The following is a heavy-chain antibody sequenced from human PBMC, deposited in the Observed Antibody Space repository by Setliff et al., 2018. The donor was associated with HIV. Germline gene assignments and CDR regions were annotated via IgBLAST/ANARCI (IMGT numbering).Heavy chain of an antibody. D-gene: IGHD3-3*01. J-gene: IGHJ4*02. CDR2: ISGYKANT. CDR1: GYSFSSYG. V-gene: IGHV1-18*01. CDR3: ARAPRGDFWSGKDYFDY. Sequence: ASVKVSCKASGYSFSSYGISWVRQAPGQGLEWMGWISGYKANTNYAQKLQGKVIMTTDTSTSTAYMEVRSLRSDDTAVYFCARAPRGDFWSGKDYFDYWGQGTLVTVSS.